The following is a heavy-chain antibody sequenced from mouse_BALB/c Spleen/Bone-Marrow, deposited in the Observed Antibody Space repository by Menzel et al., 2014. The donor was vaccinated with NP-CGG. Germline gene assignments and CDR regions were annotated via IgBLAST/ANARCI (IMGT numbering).Heavy chain of an antibody. CDR3: ARLGYYGSMGY. CDR2: INPDSSTI. D-gene: IGHD1-1*01. V-gene: IGHV4-1*02. Sequence: VQLKESGGGLVQPGGSLKLSCAASGFDFSRYWMSWVRQAPGKGLEWIGEINPDSSTINYTPSLKDKFIISRDKAKNTLYLQMSKVRSEDTALYYCARLGYYGSMGYWGQGTTLTVSS. J-gene: IGHJ2*01. CDR1: GFDFSRYW.